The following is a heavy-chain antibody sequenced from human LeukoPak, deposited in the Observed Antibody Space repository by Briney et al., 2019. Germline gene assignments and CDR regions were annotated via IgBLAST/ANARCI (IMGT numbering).Heavy chain of an antibody. CDR3: ARAYGNDAFDI. J-gene: IGHJ3*02. Sequence: GRSLRLSCAASGFTFSSYAMHWVRQAPGKGLEGVAVISYDGSNKYYADSVKGRFTISRDNSKNTLYLQMNSLRAEDTAVYYCARAYGNDAFDIWGQGTMVTVSS. CDR1: GFTFSSYA. CDR2: ISYDGSNK. V-gene: IGHV3-30-3*01. D-gene: IGHD4-11*01.